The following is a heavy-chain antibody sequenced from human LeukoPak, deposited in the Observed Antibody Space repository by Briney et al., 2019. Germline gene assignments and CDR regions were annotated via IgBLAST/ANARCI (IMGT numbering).Heavy chain of an antibody. CDR1: GFTFSSYE. D-gene: IGHD3-22*01. V-gene: IGHV3-48*03. CDR2: ISSSGSII. CDR3: ARIANYYASSGR. J-gene: IGHJ4*02. Sequence: PGGSLRLSCAASGFTFSSYEMNWVRQAPGKGLEWVSYISSSGSIIYYADSVKGRFTISRDNAKNSLYLQMNSLRAEDTAVYYCARIANYYASSGRWGQGTLVTVSS.